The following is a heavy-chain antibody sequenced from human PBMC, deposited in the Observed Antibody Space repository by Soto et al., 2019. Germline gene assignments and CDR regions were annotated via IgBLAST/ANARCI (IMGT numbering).Heavy chain of an antibody. CDR2: IIPIFGTA. D-gene: IGHD6-19*01. CDR1: RVAFSKFI. J-gene: IGHJ6*02. CDR3: TKVRYSSPIGYYYGMDV. Sequence: QAQLEQSGGEVKKPGSSVKVSCKASRVAFSKFIVTWVRQAPGLGLEWVGGIIPIFGTANYAQKFHGRVTITADESTSTSYMEVNNLRSEDTAVYYCTKVRYSSPIGYYYGMDVWGQGTTVTVSS. V-gene: IGHV1-69*01.